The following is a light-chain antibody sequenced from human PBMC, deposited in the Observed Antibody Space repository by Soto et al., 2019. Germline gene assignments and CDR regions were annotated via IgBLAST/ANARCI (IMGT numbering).Light chain of an antibody. J-gene: IGKJ2*02. Sequence: EIVLTRSPGTLSFSPGERATLSCRASQTVWSSYLAWFQHRPGQAPRLLIYGASRRATGIPDRFTGSGSGADFTLTISSLEPGDFAVYYCHQYADSRTFGQGTKLEI. V-gene: IGKV3-20*01. CDR2: GAS. CDR3: HQYADSRT. CDR1: QTVWSSY.